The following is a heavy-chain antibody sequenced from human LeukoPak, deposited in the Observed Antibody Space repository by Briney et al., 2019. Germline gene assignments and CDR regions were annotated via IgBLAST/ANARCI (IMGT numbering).Heavy chain of an antibody. J-gene: IGHJ4*02. V-gene: IGHV1-46*01. Sequence: ASVKVSCKASGYTFTRRFLHWVRQAPGQGLELMGIIDPDGGSTNYAQRFQGRLTMTRDTSTTTVYMELSSLRSEDTAVYYCAGWAGETNNGLWCGPFDYWGRGTLVTVSS. CDR1: GYTFTRRF. CDR3: AGWAGETNNGLWCGPFDY. CDR2: IDPDGGST. D-gene: IGHD2-21*01.